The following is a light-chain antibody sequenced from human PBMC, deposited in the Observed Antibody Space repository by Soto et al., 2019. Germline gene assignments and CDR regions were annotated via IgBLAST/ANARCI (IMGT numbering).Light chain of an antibody. V-gene: IGLV2-14*03. J-gene: IGLJ2*01. CDR2: DVT. Sequence: QSALAQPASVSGSPGQSITIPCTGTTSDIGAYNYVSWYQQHPDKAPKLMIYDVTYRPSGVSSRFSGSKSGNTASLTSSGLQAEDEADYFCSSYTSTNTVVFGGGTKLTVL. CDR1: TSDIGAYNY. CDR3: SSYTSTNTVV.